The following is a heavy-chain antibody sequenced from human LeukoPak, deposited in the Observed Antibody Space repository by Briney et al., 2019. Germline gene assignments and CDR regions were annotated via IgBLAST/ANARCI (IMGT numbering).Heavy chain of an antibody. D-gene: IGHD3-22*01. J-gene: IGHJ4*02. Sequence: GASVKVSCKASGYTFTSYDINWVRQATGQGLEWMGWMNPNSGNTGYAQKFQGRVTMTRNTSISTAYMELSSLRSEDTAVYYCARGTCYDSSGYYYVGYWGQGTLVTVSS. V-gene: IGHV1-8*01. CDR1: GYTFTSYD. CDR2: MNPNSGNT. CDR3: ARGTCYDSSGYYYVGY.